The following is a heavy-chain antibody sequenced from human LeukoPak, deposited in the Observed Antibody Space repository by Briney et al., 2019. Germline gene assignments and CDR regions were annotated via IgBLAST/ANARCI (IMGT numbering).Heavy chain of an antibody. Sequence: PGRSLRLSCAASGFTFAMHWVRQGPGKGLEWVSGISWNSGSIGYADSVKGRFTISRGNAKNSLYLQMNNLRPEDTAVYYCARGDGYNSATDDYWGQGTLVTVSS. CDR2: ISWNSGSI. CDR1: GFTFA. V-gene: IGHV3-9*01. D-gene: IGHD5-24*01. CDR3: ARGDGYNSATDDY. J-gene: IGHJ4*02.